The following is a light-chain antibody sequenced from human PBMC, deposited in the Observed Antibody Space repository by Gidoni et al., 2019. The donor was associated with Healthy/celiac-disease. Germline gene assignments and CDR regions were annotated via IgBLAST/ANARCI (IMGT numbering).Light chain of an antibody. CDR1: QSVSSN. Sequence: DIVMTQSPATLSVSPGERATLSCRASQSVSSNLAWYQQKPGQAPRLLIYGASTRATGIPARFSGSGSGTEFTLTISSLQSEDFAVYYCQQYNNSWTFGQGTKVEIK. CDR2: GAS. CDR3: QQYNNSWT. V-gene: IGKV3-15*01. J-gene: IGKJ1*01.